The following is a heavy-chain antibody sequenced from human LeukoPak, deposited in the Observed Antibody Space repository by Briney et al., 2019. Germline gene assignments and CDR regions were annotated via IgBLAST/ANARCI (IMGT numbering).Heavy chain of an antibody. J-gene: IGHJ4*02. V-gene: IGHV1-18*01. D-gene: IGHD3-22*01. CDR1: GYTFTNYG. CDR3: ASWGYYDSSGYLPQGDY. CDR2: ISAYNGNT. Sequence: ASVKVSCKGSGYTFTNYGIDWVRQAPGQGLEWMGWISAYNGNTNYAQKFQGRVTLTTDTSTSTAYMELRSLRSDDTAVYYCASWGYYDSSGYLPQGDYWGQGTLVTVSS.